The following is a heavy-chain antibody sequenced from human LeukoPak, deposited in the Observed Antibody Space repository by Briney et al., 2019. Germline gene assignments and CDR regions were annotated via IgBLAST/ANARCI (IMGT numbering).Heavy chain of an antibody. D-gene: IGHD4-23*01. Sequence: SETLSLTCTVSGGSFSSGSYYWSWIRQPPGKGLEWIGYIYYSGSTNYNPSLKSRVTISVDTSKNQFSLKLSSVTAADTAVYHCARGGHPYGGNSEVGDYWGQGTLVTVSS. CDR1: GGSFSSGSYY. CDR2: IYYSGST. J-gene: IGHJ4*02. V-gene: IGHV4-61*01. CDR3: ARGGHPYGGNSEVGDY.